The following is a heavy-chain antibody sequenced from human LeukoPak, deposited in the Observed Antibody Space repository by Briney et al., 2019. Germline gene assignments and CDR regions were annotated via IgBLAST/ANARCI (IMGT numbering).Heavy chain of an antibody. V-gene: IGHV3-11*04. CDR2: ISSSGSTI. D-gene: IGHD6-13*01. CDR3: ARDQVAYTSSWYY. J-gene: IGHJ4*02. CDR1: GFTFSDYY. Sequence: GGSLRLSCAASGFTFSDYYMSWIRQAPGKGLEWVSYISSSGSTIYYADSVKGRFTISRDNAKNSLYLQMNSLRVEDTAVYYCARDQVAYTSSWYYWGQGTLVTVSS.